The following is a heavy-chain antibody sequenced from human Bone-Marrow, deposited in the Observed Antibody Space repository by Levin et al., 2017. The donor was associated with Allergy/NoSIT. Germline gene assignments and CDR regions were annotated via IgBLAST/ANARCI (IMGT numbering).Heavy chain of an antibody. CDR1: GGSISGYY. Sequence: SETLSLTCTVSGGSISGYYWSWIRRPPGKGLEWIGYMYNSGSTKYNPSLKSRVTISVDTSKNQFSLKLNSLTAADAAVYYCARDRTITASGQTYYYGMDGWGQGTTVTVSS. V-gene: IGHV4-59*01. CDR2: MYNSGST. J-gene: IGHJ6*02. CDR3: ARDRTITASGQTYYYGMDG. D-gene: IGHD6-13*01.